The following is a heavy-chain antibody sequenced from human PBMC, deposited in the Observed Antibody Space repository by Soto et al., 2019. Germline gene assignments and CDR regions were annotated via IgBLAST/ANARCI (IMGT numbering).Heavy chain of an antibody. J-gene: IGHJ4*02. V-gene: IGHV4-61*01. D-gene: IGHD1-1*01. CDR2: IYYSGST. Sequence: SETLSLTCTVSGGSVSSGSYYWSWIRQPPGKGLEWIGYIYYSGSTYYNPSLKSRVTISVDTSKNQFSLKLSSVTAADTAVYYCARDHWNAPFDYWGQGTLVTV. CDR1: GGSVSSGSYY. CDR3: ARDHWNAPFDY.